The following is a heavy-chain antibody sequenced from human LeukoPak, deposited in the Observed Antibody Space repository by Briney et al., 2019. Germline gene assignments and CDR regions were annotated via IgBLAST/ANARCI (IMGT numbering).Heavy chain of an antibody. D-gene: IGHD3-3*01. Sequence: PSETLSLXCAVYGGSYRGYYWSWIRRPPGKGLEWIVEINHSGSTNYNPSLKSRVTISVDTSKNQFSLKLSSVTAADTAVYYCARGIKTVTIFGVVIIPHSWFDPWGQGTLVTVSS. CDR2: INHSGST. CDR1: GGSYRGYY. V-gene: IGHV4-34*01. CDR3: ARGIKTVTIFGVVIIPHSWFDP. J-gene: IGHJ5*02.